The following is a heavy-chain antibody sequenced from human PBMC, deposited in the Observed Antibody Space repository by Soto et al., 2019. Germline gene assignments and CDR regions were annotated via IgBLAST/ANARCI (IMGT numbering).Heavy chain of an antibody. CDR3: ASSAAAAGDNYYYGMDV. V-gene: IGHV4-31*03. CDR2: IYYSGST. CDR1: GGSISSGGYY. J-gene: IGHJ6*02. D-gene: IGHD6-13*01. Sequence: SETLSLTCTVSGGSISSGGYYWSWIRQHPGKGLEWIGYIYYSGSTYYNPSLKSRVTVSVDTSKNQFSLKLSSVTAADTAVYYCASSAAAAGDNYYYGMDVWGQGTTVTVSS.